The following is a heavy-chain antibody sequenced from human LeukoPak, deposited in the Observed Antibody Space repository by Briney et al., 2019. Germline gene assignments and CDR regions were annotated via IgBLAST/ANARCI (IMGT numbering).Heavy chain of an antibody. CDR1: GYTFTSYG. Sequence: ASVKVSCKASGYTFTSYGISWVRQAPGQGLEWMGWISAYNGNTNYAQELQGRVTMTTDTSTSTAYMELRSLRSDDTAVYYCARGLVSYYYYYGMDVWGQGTTVTVSS. V-gene: IGHV1-18*01. J-gene: IGHJ6*02. CDR3: ARGLVSYYYYYGMDV. D-gene: IGHD6-19*01. CDR2: ISAYNGNT.